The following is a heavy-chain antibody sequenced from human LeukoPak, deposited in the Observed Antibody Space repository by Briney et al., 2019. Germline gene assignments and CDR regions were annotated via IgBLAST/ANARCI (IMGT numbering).Heavy chain of an antibody. CDR2: FSSGGSA. CDR3: ARKQTGTMYDV. D-gene: IGHD1-7*01. V-gene: IGHV4-39*07. CDR1: GGSISSSSYY. J-gene: IGHJ4*02. Sequence: PSETLSLTCIVPGGSISSSSYYWAWIRQSPGKGLEWIGTFSSGGSAYYNPSITRRVSISKDTSDNQFSLRLYSVTAADAAVYYCARKQTGTMYDVWGQGTQVTVSS.